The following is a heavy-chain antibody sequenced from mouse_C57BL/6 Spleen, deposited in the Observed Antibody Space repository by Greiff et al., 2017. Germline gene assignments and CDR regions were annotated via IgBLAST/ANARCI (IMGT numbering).Heavy chain of an antibody. Sequence: QVQLTQSGAELMKPGASVKLSCKATGYTFTGYWIEWVKQRPGHGLEWIGEILPGSGSTNYNEKFKGKATFTADTSSNTAYMQLSSLTTEDSAIYYCASGYGSSYEGAMDYWGQGTSVTVSS. J-gene: IGHJ4*01. D-gene: IGHD1-1*01. CDR1: GYTFTGYW. V-gene: IGHV1-9*01. CDR2: ILPGSGST. CDR3: ASGYGSSYEGAMDY.